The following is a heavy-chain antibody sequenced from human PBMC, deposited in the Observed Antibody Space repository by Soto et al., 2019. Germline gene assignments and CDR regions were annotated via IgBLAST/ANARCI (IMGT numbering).Heavy chain of an antibody. J-gene: IGHJ4*02. CDR3: AKDMSPYCSGGSCYSGAFDY. CDR1: GFTFDDYA. Sequence: PGGSLRLSCAASGFTFDDYAMHWVRQAPGKGLEWVSGISWNSGSIGYADSVKGRFTISRDNAKNSLYLQMNSLRAEDTALYYCAKDMSPYCSGGSCYSGAFDYWGQGTLVTVSS. D-gene: IGHD2-15*01. CDR2: ISWNSGSI. V-gene: IGHV3-9*01.